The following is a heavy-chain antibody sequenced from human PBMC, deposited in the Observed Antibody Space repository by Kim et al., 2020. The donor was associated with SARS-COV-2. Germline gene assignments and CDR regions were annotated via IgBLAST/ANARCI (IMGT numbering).Heavy chain of an antibody. CDR1: GGSISSYY. CDR3: AGSPIAYYYGSGNGGYYFDY. Sequence: SETLSLTCTVSGGSISSYYWSWIRQPPGKGLEWIGYIYYSGSTNYNPSLKSRVTISVDTSKNQFSLKLSSVTAADTAVYYCAGSPIAYYYGSGNGGYYFDYWGQGTLVTVSS. J-gene: IGHJ4*02. D-gene: IGHD3-10*01. V-gene: IGHV4-59*13. CDR2: IYYSGST.